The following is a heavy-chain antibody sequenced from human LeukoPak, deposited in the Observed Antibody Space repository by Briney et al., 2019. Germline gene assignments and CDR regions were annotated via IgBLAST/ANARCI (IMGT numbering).Heavy chain of an antibody. CDR3: AKGGPVAARPYFDY. V-gene: IGHV3-23*01. CDR1: GFTFSSYS. J-gene: IGHJ4*02. Sequence: SAGSLRLSCAASGFTFSSYSMSWVRQAPGKGLEWVSTISGIGGSTYYADSVKGRFTISRDNFKNTLYLQMNSLRAEDTAVYYCAKGGPVAARPYFDYWGQGTLVTVSS. D-gene: IGHD6-6*01. CDR2: ISGIGGST.